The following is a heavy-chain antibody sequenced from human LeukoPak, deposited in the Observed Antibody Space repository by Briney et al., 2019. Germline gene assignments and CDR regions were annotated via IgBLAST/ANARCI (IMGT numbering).Heavy chain of an antibody. CDR2: IIPIFGTA. Sequence: SVKVSCKASGGTFSSYAISWVRQAPGQGLEWMGGIIPIFGTANYAQKFQGRVTITTDESTSTAYMELSSLRSEDTAVYYCARGGTYYYDSSGYAFDIWGQETMVTVSP. J-gene: IGHJ3*02. CDR3: ARGGTYYYDSSGYAFDI. V-gene: IGHV1-69*05. D-gene: IGHD3-22*01. CDR1: GGTFSSYA.